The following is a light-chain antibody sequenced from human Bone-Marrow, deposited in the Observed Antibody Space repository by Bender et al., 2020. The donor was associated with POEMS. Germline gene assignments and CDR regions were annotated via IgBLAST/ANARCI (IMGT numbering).Light chain of an antibody. CDR2: EVT. CDR1: SSDVGSYNF. CDR3: SSYTSSRSWV. V-gene: IGLV2-14*02. J-gene: IGLJ3*02. Sequence: QSALTQPASVSGSPGQSITISCTGTSSDVGSYNFVSWYQQHPGKAPNLMIYEVTKRPSGVSNRFSGSKSGNTASLTVSGLQAEDEAEYYCSSYTSSRSWVFGGGTRVTVL.